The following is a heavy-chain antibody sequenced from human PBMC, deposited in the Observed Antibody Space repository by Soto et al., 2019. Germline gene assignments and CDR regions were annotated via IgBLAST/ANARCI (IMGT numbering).Heavy chain of an antibody. V-gene: IGHV3-23*01. CDR3: AKQSRVRDYFNY. J-gene: IGHJ4*02. CDR2: ISESGGNT. Sequence: EVQLLESGGDLVQPGGSLRLSCAASGFTFNNFAMSWVRQAPGKGLEWVSDISESGGNTYYLDSVKGRFTISRDNSKNTLSLQMNSLRAEDTAVYYCAKQSRVRDYFNYWGQGILVTVSS. CDR1: GFTFNNFA.